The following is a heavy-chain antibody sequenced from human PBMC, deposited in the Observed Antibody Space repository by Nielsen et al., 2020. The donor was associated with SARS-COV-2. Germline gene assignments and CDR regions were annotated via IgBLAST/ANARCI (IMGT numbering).Heavy chain of an antibody. D-gene: IGHD3-3*01. CDR1: GFTFDDYG. V-gene: IGHV3-20*04. CDR2: INWNGGST. J-gene: IGHJ3*02. CDR3: ARVLSYTFDI. Sequence: GESLKISCAASGFTFDDYGMSWVRQAPGKGLEWVSGINWNGGSTGYADSVKGRFTISRDNAKNSLYLQMNSLRAEDTAVYYCARVLSYTFDIWGQGTMVTVSS.